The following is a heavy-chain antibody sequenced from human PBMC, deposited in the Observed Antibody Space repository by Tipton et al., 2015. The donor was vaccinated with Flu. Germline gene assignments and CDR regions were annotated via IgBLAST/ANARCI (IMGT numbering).Heavy chain of an antibody. CDR2: IYYTGST. V-gene: IGHV4-59*01. J-gene: IGHJ4*02. D-gene: IGHD1-26*01. CDR1: GGSISSYY. Sequence: LRLSCTVSGGSISSYYWSWIRQPPGKGLEWIGYIYYTGSTNYNPSLKSRVTISVDTSKNQFSLKLSSVTAADTAVYYCVRAGSYKGYFDYWGQGTLVTVSS. CDR3: VRAGSYKGYFDY.